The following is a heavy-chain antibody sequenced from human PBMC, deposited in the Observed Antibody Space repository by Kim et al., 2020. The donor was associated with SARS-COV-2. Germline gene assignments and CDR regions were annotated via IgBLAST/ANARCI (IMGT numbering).Heavy chain of an antibody. J-gene: IGHJ4*02. CDR3: AKAEVAGLLWFGELLYKGFDY. CDR1: GFTFSSYA. CDR2: LSGRVCRP. D-gene: IGHD3-10*01. Sequence: GGSLRLSCAASGFTFSSYAMSWVRQAPGKGLEWVFSLSGRVCRPSFAVSLPVRFTLSRDNSKNTLSLQMNSLRAEYTAVYYCAKAEVAGLLWFGELLYKGFDYWGQGTLVTVSS. V-gene: IGHV3-23*01.